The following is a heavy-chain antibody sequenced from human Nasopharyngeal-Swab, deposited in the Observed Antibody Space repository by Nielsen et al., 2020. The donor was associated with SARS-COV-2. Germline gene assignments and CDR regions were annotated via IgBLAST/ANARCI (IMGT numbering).Heavy chain of an antibody. CDR2: ISYAGSNK. CDR1: GFIFSRYA. CDR3: ASAYDGSYWYFDL. Sequence: SLKIYCASSGFIFSRYAMHWVRQAPGKGLEWVAVISYAGSNKYYADSVKGRFTISSDKSKNTLYLQMNRLRAEDTAVYYCASAYDGSYWYFDLWGRGTLVTVSS. V-gene: IGHV3-30-3*01. D-gene: IGHD4-23*01. J-gene: IGHJ2*01.